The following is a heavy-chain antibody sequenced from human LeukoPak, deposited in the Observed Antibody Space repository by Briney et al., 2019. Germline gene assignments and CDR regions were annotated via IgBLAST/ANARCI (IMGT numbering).Heavy chain of an antibody. D-gene: IGHD6-19*01. CDR1: GFTFSSYA. Sequence: GGSLRLSCAASGFTFSSYAMSWVRQAPGKGLEWVTSISGSGGTTYHAESVKGRFTISRDNSKNTLYLQMNSLRAEDTAVYYCSKDLAVARIFEDWGQGALVTVSS. CDR3: SKDLAVARIFED. V-gene: IGHV3-23*01. CDR2: ISGSGGTT. J-gene: IGHJ4*02.